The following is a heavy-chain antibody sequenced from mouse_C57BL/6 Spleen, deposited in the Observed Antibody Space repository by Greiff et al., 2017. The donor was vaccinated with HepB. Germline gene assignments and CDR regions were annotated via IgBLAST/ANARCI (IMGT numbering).Heavy chain of an antibody. V-gene: IGHV1-80*01. Sequence: VQLLQSGAELVKPGASVKISCKASGYAFSSYWMNWVKQRPGKGLEWIGQIYPGDGDTNYNGKFKGKATLTADKSSSTAYMQLSSLTSEDSAVYFCARGRAYYGSAWFAYWGQGTLVTVSA. CDR2: IYPGDGDT. J-gene: IGHJ3*01. CDR1: GYAFSSYW. D-gene: IGHD1-1*01. CDR3: ARGRAYYGSAWFAY.